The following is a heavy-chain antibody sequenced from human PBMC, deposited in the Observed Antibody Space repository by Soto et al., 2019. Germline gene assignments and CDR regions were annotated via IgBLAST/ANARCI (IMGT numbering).Heavy chain of an antibody. J-gene: IGHJ3*01. CDR1: GFSFSNHD. Sequence: GGSLRLSCAASGFSFSNHDMHWVRQPKGKGLEWVSGITTGGNAYFADSVKGRFSISRENAKNSFYLQTSSLRAEDTAMYYCVRLNADANHVSGQATIVSVSS. V-gene: IGHV3-13*01. CDR2: ITTGGNA. CDR3: VRLNADANHV.